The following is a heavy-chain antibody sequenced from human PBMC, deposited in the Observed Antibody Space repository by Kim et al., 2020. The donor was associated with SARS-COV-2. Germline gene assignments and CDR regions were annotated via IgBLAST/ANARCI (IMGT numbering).Heavy chain of an antibody. D-gene: IGHD5-12*01. CDR1: GFTFSSYA. J-gene: IGHJ3*02. Sequence: GGSLRLSCAASGFTFSSYAMHWVRQAPGKGLEWVAVISYDGSNKYYADSVKGRFTISRDNSKNTLYLQMNSLRAEDTAVYYCAREGDGYSNPPANAFDIWGQGTMVTVSS. CDR3: AREGDGYSNPPANAFDI. V-gene: IGHV3-30-3*01. CDR2: ISYDGSNK.